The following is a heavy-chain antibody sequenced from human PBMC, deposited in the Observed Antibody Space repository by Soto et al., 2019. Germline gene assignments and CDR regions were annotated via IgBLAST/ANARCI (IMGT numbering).Heavy chain of an antibody. D-gene: IGHD3-22*01. Sequence: PGGSLRLSCAASGFTFSSYEMNWVRQAPGKGLEWVSYISSSGSTIYYADSVKGRFTISRDNAKNSLYLQMNSLRAEDTAVYYCARDVPGFYGSGYFDYWGQGTLVTVSS. CDR2: ISSSGSTI. CDR3: ARDVPGFYGSGYFDY. J-gene: IGHJ4*02. V-gene: IGHV3-48*03. CDR1: GFTFSSYE.